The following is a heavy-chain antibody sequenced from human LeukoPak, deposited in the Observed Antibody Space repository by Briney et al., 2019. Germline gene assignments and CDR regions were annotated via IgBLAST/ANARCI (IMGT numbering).Heavy chain of an antibody. D-gene: IGHD2-15*01. CDR1: GFTFSSYA. V-gene: IGHV3-30*04. CDR3: ARGPLGYCSGGSCYQPFDY. Sequence: GRSLRLSCVASGFTFSSYAMHWVRQAPGKGLEWVAVISYDGSNKYYADSVKGRFTISRDNAKNSLYLQMNSLRAEDTAVYYCARGPLGYCSGGSCYQPFDYWGQGTLVTVSS. J-gene: IGHJ4*02. CDR2: ISYDGSNK.